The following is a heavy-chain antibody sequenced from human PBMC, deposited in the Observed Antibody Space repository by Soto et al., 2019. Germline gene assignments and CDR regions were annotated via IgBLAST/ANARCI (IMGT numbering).Heavy chain of an antibody. CDR2: ISDRPTGHT. J-gene: IGHJ4*02. Sequence: GGSLRLSCVASGFTFSHYTLNWVRRAPGKGLERVSTISDRPTGHTHYAESVRGRFTISRDDSRDTVFLQMDSLRAEDTAVYYCTTRMTAHFDYWGQGVLVTVSS. CDR1: GFTFSHYT. V-gene: IGHV3-23*01. D-gene: IGHD2-21*02. CDR3: TTRMTAHFDY.